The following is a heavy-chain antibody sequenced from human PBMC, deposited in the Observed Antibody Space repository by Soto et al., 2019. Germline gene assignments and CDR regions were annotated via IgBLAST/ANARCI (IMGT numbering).Heavy chain of an antibody. D-gene: IGHD2-2*01. CDR3: ARHSYYSSPLRFDP. CDR1: GGSITGYY. Sequence: LETLSLTCTVSGGSITGYYWSWIRQPPGKGPEWIGNIHYSGSTNYNPSLKSRVTISVDTSKNQFSLRLSSVTAAETAVYYCARHSYYSSPLRFDPWGQGTLVT. CDR2: IHYSGST. V-gene: IGHV4-59*08. J-gene: IGHJ5*02.